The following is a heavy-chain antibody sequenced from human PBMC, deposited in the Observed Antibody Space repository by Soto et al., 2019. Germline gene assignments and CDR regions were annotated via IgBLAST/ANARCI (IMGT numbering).Heavy chain of an antibody. CDR2: IKQDGSEK. D-gene: IGHD3-22*01. V-gene: IGHV3-7*05. CDR3: ARARRYYYDSSGPYAFDI. Sequence: GGSMRLSCAASGFNFSSYWMSWVRQATGKGLEWVANIKQDGSEKYYVDSVKGRFTISRDNAKNSLYLQMNSLRAEDTAVYYCARARRYYYDSSGPYAFDIWGQGTMVTVSS. CDR1: GFNFSSYW. J-gene: IGHJ3*02.